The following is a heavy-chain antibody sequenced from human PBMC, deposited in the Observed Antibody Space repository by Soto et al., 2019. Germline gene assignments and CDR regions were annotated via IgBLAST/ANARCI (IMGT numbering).Heavy chain of an antibody. CDR2: IYYSGST. V-gene: IGHV4-59*08. CDR1: GGSISSYY. D-gene: IGHD4-17*01. J-gene: IGHJ4*02. Sequence: QVQLQESGPGLVKPSETLSLTCTVSGGSISSYYWSWIRQPPGKGLEWIGYIYYSGSTNYNPSLNCRVTLSVDSSKNQFPLTPRSVTAADAAVYYCARRYGGTRDYWGQGTPVTVSS. CDR3: ARRYGGTRDY.